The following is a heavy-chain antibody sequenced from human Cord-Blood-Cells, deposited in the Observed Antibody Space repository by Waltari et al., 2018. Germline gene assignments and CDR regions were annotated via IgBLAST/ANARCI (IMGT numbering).Heavy chain of an antibody. D-gene: IGHD6-19*01. CDR1: GFTFSSYD. CDR2: IGTAGDT. V-gene: IGHV3-13*01. J-gene: IGHJ4*02. CDR3: ARRLLYSSGLDY. Sequence: EVQLVESGGGLVQPGGSLRLSCAASGFTFSSYDMHWVRQATGKGLEWVSAIGTAGDTYYPGSVTGRFTISRENAKNSLYLQMNSLRAGDTAVYYCARRLLYSSGLDYWGQGTLVTVSS.